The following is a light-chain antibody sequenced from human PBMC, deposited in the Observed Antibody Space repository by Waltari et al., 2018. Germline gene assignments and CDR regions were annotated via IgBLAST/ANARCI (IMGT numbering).Light chain of an antibody. CDR3: SSYAGSNNFV. J-gene: IGLJ1*01. Sequence: QSSLTQPPSASGAPGQSVTISATGTSSYVVGYNYVAWYQQHPGKAPKLMIYEVSQRPSGVPDRFSGSKSGNTASLTVSGLQAEDEADYYCSSYAGSNNFVFGTGTKVTVL. V-gene: IGLV2-8*01. CDR1: SSYVVGYNY. CDR2: EVS.